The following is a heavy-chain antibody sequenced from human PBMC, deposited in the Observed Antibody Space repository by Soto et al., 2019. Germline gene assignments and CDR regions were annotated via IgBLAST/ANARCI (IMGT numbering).Heavy chain of an antibody. D-gene: IGHD3-22*01. CDR2: IIPIFGTA. J-gene: IGHJ5*02. CDR1: GGTFSSYA. CDR3: ARGGYSSYYDSSGSPNRVVNWFDP. Sequence: QVQLVQSGAEVKKPGSSVKVSCKASGGTFSSYAISWVRQAPGQGLEWMGGIIPIFGTANYAQKFQGRVTITADESTSTAYMELSSLRSEDTAVYYCARGGYSSYYDSSGSPNRVVNWFDPWGQGTLVTVSS. V-gene: IGHV1-69*01.